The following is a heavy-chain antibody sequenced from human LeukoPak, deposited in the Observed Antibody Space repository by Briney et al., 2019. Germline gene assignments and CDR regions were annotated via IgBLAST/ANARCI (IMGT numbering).Heavy chain of an antibody. D-gene: IGHD2-15*01. J-gene: IGHJ5*02. CDR3: ARGTGSSWLDP. V-gene: IGHV1-2*02. CDR1: GYTFTAYY. Sequence: ASVKVSCQASGYTFTAYYMHRVRQAPGQGLEWMAWINTNTGATKFAQEFQGRVTLTRDTSISTAYMELGRLTSDDTAVYYCARGTGSSWLDPWGQGTLVTVSS. CDR2: INTNTGAT.